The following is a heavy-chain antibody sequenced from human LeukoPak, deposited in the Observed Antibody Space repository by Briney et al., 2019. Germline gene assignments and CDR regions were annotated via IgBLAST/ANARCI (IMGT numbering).Heavy chain of an antibody. D-gene: IGHD6-19*01. V-gene: IGHV4-4*07. CDR3: AREGSGSNYYYHYMDV. CDR1: GVSISSYY. J-gene: IGHJ6*03. CDR2: IYTSGST. Sequence: SQTLSLSCTVSGVSISSYYSSWIRQSPGKGLEWILRIYTSGSTNYNPPLKSRVTMSVDTSKNQFSLELTSIAAADTAMYYCAREGSGSNYYYHYMDVWGKGTTVTVSS.